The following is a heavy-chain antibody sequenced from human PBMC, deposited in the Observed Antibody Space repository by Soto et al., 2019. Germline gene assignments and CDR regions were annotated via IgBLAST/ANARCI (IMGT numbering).Heavy chain of an antibody. J-gene: IGHJ4*02. CDR1: GASISSYF. V-gene: IGHV4-59*08. D-gene: IGHD3-10*01. CDR3: ARHRIDSEWSCFDY. CDR2: IRDSGNT. Sequence: QVQLQESGPGLVKPSETLSLSCTVSGASISSYFWSWVRQSPGQGLEWIGYIRDSGNTNYNPSLRGRVSISIETSKNQFSLKLNSVTAADTAVYYCARHRIDSEWSCFDYWGQGTLVTVSS.